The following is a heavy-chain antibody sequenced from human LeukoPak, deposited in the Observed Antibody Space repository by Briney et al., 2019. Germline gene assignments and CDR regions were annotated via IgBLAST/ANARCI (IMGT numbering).Heavy chain of an antibody. J-gene: IGHJ4*02. Sequence: GGSLRLSCAASGFTFSSYWMHWVRQAPGKGLVWVSRINTDGTTTNYADSVKGRFTISRDNAENTLYLQMNSLRAEDTAVYYCARGDYGYSPLDYWGQGTLVTVSS. CDR2: INTDGTTT. CDR3: ARGDYGYSPLDY. V-gene: IGHV3-74*01. D-gene: IGHD5-18*01. CDR1: GFTFSSYW.